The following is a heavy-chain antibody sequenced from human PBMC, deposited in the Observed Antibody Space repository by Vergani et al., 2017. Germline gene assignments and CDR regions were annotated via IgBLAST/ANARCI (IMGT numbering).Heavy chain of an antibody. J-gene: IGHJ4*02. CDR2: INWNGGST. D-gene: IGHD3-3*01. CDR3: ARERNAYYDLWRGYYTQYYFDY. V-gene: IGHV3-20*04. CDR1: GFTFDDYG. Sequence: EVQLVESGGGVVRPGGSLRLSCAASGFTFDDYGMSWVRQAPGKGLEWVSGINWNGGSTGYADSVKGRFTISRDNAKNSLYLQMNSLRAEDTALYYCARERNAYYDLWRGYYTQYYFDYWGQGTLVTVSS.